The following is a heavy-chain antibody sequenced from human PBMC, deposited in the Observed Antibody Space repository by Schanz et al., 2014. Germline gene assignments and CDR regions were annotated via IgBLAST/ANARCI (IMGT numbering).Heavy chain of an antibody. CDR1: GFTFSSYG. D-gene: IGHD2-2*01. J-gene: IGHJ4*02. CDR2: MSYDGSIK. Sequence: QVQLVESGGGVVQPGRSLRLSCAASGFTFSSYGMHWVRQAPGKGLEWVAAMSYDGSIKYYGDSVKGRFTISRDNSKNTLYLHMSTLRSEDTAVYYCAKDSTHIDIVLVPTAIDYWGQGTLXTVSS. V-gene: IGHV3-30*18. CDR3: AKDSTHIDIVLVPTAIDY.